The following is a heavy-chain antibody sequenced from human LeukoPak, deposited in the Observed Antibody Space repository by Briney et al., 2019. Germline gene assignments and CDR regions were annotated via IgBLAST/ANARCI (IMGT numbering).Heavy chain of an antibody. V-gene: IGHV3-21*01. Sequence: GGSLRLSCEASGFTFTTYSMTWVRQAPGKGLEWVSIISSGSSAIFSADALKGRFTISRDDAKNSLYLQMNSLRAEDTAVYYCAREDYGDPMAGWNYYYYMDVWGKGTTVTISS. D-gene: IGHD4-17*01. J-gene: IGHJ6*03. CDR1: GFTFTTYS. CDR3: AREDYGDPMAGWNYYYYMDV. CDR2: ISSGSSAI.